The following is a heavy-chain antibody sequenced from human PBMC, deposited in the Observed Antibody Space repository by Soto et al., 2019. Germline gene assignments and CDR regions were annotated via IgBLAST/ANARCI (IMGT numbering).Heavy chain of an antibody. CDR2: ISYDGSNK. CDR1: GFTFSSYA. J-gene: IGHJ4*02. CDR3: ARDPTLRLGELSLYTTSNYFDY. Sequence: GGSLRLSCAASGFTFSSYAMHWVRQAPGKGLEWVAVISYDGSNKYYADSVKGRFTISRDNSKNTLYLQMNSLRAEDTAVYYCARDPTLRLGELSLYTTSNYFDYWGQGTLVTVSS. D-gene: IGHD3-16*02. V-gene: IGHV3-30-3*01.